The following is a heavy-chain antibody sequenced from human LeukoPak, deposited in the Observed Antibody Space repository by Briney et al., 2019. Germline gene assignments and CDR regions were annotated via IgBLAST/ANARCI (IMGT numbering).Heavy chain of an antibody. CDR2: ISAYNGNT. J-gene: IGHJ6*03. D-gene: IGHD3-3*01. Sequence: GASVKVSCKASGYTFTSYGISWVRQAPGQGLEWMGWISAYNGNTNYAQKLQGRVTMTTDTSTSTAYMELRSLRSDDTAVYYCARDRGHYDFWSGYYYYYYMDVWGKGTTVTVSS. CDR1: GYTFTSYG. CDR3: ARDRGHYDFWSGYYYYYYMDV. V-gene: IGHV1-18*01.